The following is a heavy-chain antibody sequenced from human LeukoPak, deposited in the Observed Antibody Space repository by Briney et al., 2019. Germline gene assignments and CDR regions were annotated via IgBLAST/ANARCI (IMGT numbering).Heavy chain of an antibody. J-gene: IGHJ4*02. Sequence: KAGGSLRLSCAASGFTFSDYYMSWIRQAPGKGLEWLSYISRTGSHTPYADSVKGRFTVSRDNAKNSLSLELNSLRVDDTAIYYCARDGGSSIDYWGQGTLVTVSS. CDR1: GFTFSDYY. D-gene: IGHD6-13*01. CDR2: ISRTGSHT. CDR3: ARDGGSSIDY. V-gene: IGHV3-11*06.